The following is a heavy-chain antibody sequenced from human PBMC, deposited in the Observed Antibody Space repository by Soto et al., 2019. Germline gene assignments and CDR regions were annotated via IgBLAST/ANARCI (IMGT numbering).Heavy chain of an antibody. CDR2: ISYDGSNK. CDR3: AKVPYYYDSGGYSIDY. D-gene: IGHD3-22*01. Sequence: GGSLRLSCAASGFTFSSYAMHWVRQAPGKGLEWVAVISYDGSNKYYADSVKGRFTISRDNSKNTLYLQMNSLRAEDTAVYYCAKVPYYYDSGGYSIDYWGQGTLVTVSS. J-gene: IGHJ4*02. CDR1: GFTFSSYA. V-gene: IGHV3-30*04.